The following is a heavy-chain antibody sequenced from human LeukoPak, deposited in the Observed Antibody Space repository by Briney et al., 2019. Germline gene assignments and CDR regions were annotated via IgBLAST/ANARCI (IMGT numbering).Heavy chain of an antibody. Sequence: SETLSLTCAVNGGSFSGYYWSWSRQPPGKGLEWIGEINHSGSTNYNPSLKSRVTISVDTSKNQFSLKLSSVTAADTAVYYCARGTMTTVTYYFDYWGQGTLVTVSS. J-gene: IGHJ4*02. CDR3: ARGTMTTVTYYFDY. CDR2: INHSGST. D-gene: IGHD4-17*01. V-gene: IGHV4-34*01. CDR1: GGSFSGYY.